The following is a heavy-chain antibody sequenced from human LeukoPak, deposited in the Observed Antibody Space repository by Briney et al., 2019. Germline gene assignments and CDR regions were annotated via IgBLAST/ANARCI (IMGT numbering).Heavy chain of an antibody. CDR3: AREYYYDSSGAPDVAFDI. CDR2: IKQDGSEK. V-gene: IGHV3-7*03. D-gene: IGHD3-22*01. CDR1: GFTFSSYW. J-gene: IGHJ3*02. Sequence: GGSLRLPCAASGFTFSSYWMSWVRQAPGKGLEWVANIKQDGSEKYYVDSVKGRFTISRDNAKNSLYLQMNSLRAEDTAAYYCAREYYYDSSGAPDVAFDIWGQGTMVTVSS.